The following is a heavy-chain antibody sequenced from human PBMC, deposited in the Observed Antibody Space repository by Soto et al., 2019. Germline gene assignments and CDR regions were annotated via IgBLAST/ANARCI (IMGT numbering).Heavy chain of an antibody. CDR1: GFTLSRYG. CDR2: ISYDGSNK. Sequence: GGSLRLSWAASGFTLSRYGMHWGRQAPGKGLEWVAVISYDGSNKYYADSVKGRFTISRDNSKNTLYLQMNSLRAEDTAVYYCANSEGLWFGELSSLVPGRYGMDVWGQGTTVTVSS. J-gene: IGHJ6*02. CDR3: ANSEGLWFGELSSLVPGRYGMDV. V-gene: IGHV3-30*18. D-gene: IGHD3-10*01.